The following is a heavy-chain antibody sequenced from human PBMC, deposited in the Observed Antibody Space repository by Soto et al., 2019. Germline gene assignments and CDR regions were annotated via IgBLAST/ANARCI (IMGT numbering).Heavy chain of an antibody. CDR3: ARGWRSSYYYYYGMDV. V-gene: IGHV3-53*04. Sequence: EVQLVESGGGLVQPGGSLRLSCAASGFTVSSNYMSWVSQAPGKGLEWGSVTYSGGSTYYADSLKGRFTISRHNSKNTLYLQKNSLRADDTAVYYCARGWRSSYYYYYGMDVWCQDTTVAVS. CDR2: TYSGGST. CDR1: GFTVSSNY. J-gene: IGHJ6*02.